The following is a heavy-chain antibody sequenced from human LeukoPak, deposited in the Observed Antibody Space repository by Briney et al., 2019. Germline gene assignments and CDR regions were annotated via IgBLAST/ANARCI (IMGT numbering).Heavy chain of an antibody. V-gene: IGHV1-46*01. J-gene: IGHJ6*03. Sequence: ASVKVSCKASGYSFTIYNIHWVRQAPGQGLEWMGMINPSDGATTYAQRFQGRLTMTRDMSTTTVYMDLRSLRSEDTAVYFCAREKRGGLSGNLGVLFATYYTYYYMDVWGRGTMVTVSS. CDR1: GYSFTIYN. CDR3: AREKRGGLSGNLGVLFATYYTYYYMDV. CDR2: INPSDGAT. D-gene: IGHD3-16*01.